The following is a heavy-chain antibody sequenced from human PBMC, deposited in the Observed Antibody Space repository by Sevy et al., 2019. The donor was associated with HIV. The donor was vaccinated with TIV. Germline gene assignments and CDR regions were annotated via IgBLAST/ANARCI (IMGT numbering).Heavy chain of an antibody. CDR3: TTGGSLFQH. Sequence: RGSLRLSCAASGFTFSKVWMSWVRLAPGKGLEWVGHIKSKTDGGTTDYAAPVRGRFTISRDDSKNKLSLQMNSLKTEDTAVYYCTTGGSLFQHWGQGTLVTVSS. D-gene: IGHD3-16*01. V-gene: IGHV3-15*01. CDR2: IKSKTDGGTT. J-gene: IGHJ1*01. CDR1: GFTFSKVW.